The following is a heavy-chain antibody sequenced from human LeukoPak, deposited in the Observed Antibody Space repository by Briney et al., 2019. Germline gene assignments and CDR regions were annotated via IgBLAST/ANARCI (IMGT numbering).Heavy chain of an antibody. CDR1: GFTFSNYA. D-gene: IGHD3-3*01. CDR2: ISYDGIDK. V-gene: IGHV3-30*04. J-gene: IGHJ3*02. Sequence: GGSLRLSCAVSGFTFSNYAMHWVRQAPGKGLEWVAVISYDGIDKNYADSVKGRFTISRDDSKNTLYLQMNSLRAEDTAVYYCARWSFDGVANDAFDIWGQGTMVTVSS. CDR3: ARWSFDGVANDAFDI.